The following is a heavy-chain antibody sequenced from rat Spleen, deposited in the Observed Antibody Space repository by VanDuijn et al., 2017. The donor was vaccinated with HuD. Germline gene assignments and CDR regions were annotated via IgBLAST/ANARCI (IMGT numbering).Heavy chain of an antibody. CDR1: GYSITSNY. CDR2: ISYSGST. CDR3: VRSVGYTYSFFDY. Sequence: EVQLQESGPGLVKPSQSLSLTCSVTGYSITSNYWVWIRKFPGNKMEWIGHISYSGSTRYNPSLKSRISITRDTSKKQFFLQLNSVTTEDTATYYCVRSVGYTYSFFDYWGQGVMVTVSS. D-gene: IGHD1-4*01. V-gene: IGHV3-1*01. J-gene: IGHJ2*01.